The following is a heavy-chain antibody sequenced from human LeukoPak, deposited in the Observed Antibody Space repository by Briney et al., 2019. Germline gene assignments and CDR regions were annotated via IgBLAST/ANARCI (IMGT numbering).Heavy chain of an antibody. CDR2: ISGSGGST. CDR3: AKDLAGSGSYSFDY. CDR1: AFTFSNYA. Sequence: GGSLRLSCAASAFTFSNYAMNWVRQAPGRGLEWVSAISGSGGSTYYADSVKGRFTISRDNSKNTLYLQMNSLRAEDTAVYYCAKDLAGSGSYSFDYWGQGTLVTVSS. J-gene: IGHJ4*02. V-gene: IGHV3-23*01. D-gene: IGHD1-26*01.